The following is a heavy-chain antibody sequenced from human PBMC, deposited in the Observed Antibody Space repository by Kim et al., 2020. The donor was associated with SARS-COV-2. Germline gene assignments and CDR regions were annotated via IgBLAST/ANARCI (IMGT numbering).Heavy chain of an antibody. D-gene: IGHD7-27*01. V-gene: IGHV1-18*01. J-gene: IGHJ4*02. CDR3: ARWATGDPVFDY. Sequence: NYAQKLQGRVTMTTDTPTSTAYMELRSLRSDDTAVYYCARWATGDPVFDYWGQGTLVTVSS.